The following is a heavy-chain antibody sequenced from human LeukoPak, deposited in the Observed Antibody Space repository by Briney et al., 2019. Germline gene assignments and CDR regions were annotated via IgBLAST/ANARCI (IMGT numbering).Heavy chain of an antibody. CDR2: IYYSGST. V-gene: IGHV4-59*01. CDR1: GGSISSYY. J-gene: IGHJ4*02. Sequence: SETLSLTCTVSGGSISSYYWSWIRQPPGKGLEWIGYIYYSGSTNYNPSLKSRVTISVDTSKNQFSLRLSSVTAADTAVYYCARAYSNVDYWGQGTLVTVSS. CDR3: ARAYSNVDY. D-gene: IGHD4-11*01.